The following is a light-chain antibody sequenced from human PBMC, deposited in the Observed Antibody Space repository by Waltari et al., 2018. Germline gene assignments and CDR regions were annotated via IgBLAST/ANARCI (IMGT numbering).Light chain of an antibody. Sequence: IQLTQSPSSLSASVGDKVTITCRASEGISTYLAWYQQQPGKAPKLHIYGSSTLQSGVPSRFSGRGSGTDFTLTISSLQPGDFATYYCQQLDKYPLTFGGGTKVEIK. J-gene: IGKJ4*01. V-gene: IGKV1-9*01. CDR2: GSS. CDR3: QQLDKYPLT. CDR1: EGISTY.